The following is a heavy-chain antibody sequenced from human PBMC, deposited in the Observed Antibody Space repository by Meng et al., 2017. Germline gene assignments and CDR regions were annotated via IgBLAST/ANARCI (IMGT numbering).Heavy chain of an antibody. CDR2: MIPILGTA. V-gene: IGHV1-69*06. CDR1: GGAFRSYA. Sequence: KKAGSSTKVSCEDSGGAFRSYAIRGVRQAPGQGLEWMGKMIPILGTANYDRKFQGRVTIPANKSTSTAYMELRSMSSEDTAVYYCARGVGYGGNSLYFDYWGQGTLVTVSS. J-gene: IGHJ4*02. D-gene: IGHD4-23*01. CDR3: ARGVGYGGNSLYFDY.